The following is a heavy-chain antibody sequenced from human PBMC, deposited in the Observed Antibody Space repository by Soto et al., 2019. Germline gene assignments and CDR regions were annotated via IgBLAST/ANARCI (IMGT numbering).Heavy chain of an antibody. D-gene: IGHD2-2*01. V-gene: IGHV5-51*01. CDR1: GYSFTSYW. Sequence: PGESLKISCKGSGYSFTSYWIGWVRQMPGKGLEWMGIIYPGDSDTRYSPSFQGQVTISADKSISTAYLQWSSLKASDTAMYYCARVPTRYCSSTSCYGHFDYWGQGTLVTVSS. CDR3: ARVPTRYCSSTSCYGHFDY. CDR2: IYPGDSDT. J-gene: IGHJ4*02.